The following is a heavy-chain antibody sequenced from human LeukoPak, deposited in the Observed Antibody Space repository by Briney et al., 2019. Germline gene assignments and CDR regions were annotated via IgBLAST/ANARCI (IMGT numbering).Heavy chain of an antibody. J-gene: IGHJ4*02. CDR1: GFTVSSNY. CDR2: IYSGGST. CDR3: ARPIALAGTDRPESEDY. Sequence: PGGSLRLSCAASGFTVSSNYMSWVRQAPGKGLEWVSVIYSGGSTYYADSVKGRFTISRDNSKNTLYLQMNSLRAEDTAVYYCARPIALAGTDRPESEDYWGQGTLVTVSS. D-gene: IGHD6-19*01. V-gene: IGHV3-66*01.